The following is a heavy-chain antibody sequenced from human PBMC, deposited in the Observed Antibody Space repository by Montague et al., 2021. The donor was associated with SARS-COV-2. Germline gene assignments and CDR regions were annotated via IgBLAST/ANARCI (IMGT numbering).Heavy chain of an antibody. Sequence: SLRLSCAASGFSFSDYAMHWVRQAPGLALEWVAVIWYDGSNSYYADSVKGRFTISRDNSKNAVYLQMNSRTADDTAIYYCAREKKEVQMDYWGLGTLVTVSS. CDR1: GFSFSDYA. CDR3: AREKKEVQMDY. V-gene: IGHV3-33*01. CDR2: IWYDGSNS. J-gene: IGHJ4*02. D-gene: IGHD5-24*01.